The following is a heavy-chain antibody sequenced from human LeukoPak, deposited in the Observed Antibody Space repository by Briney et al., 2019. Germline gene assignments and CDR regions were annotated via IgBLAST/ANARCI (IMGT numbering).Heavy chain of an antibody. CDR2: IDYSGST. CDR1: GGSISSGDYY. CDR3: ARLRCSSTSCYGYFYYYMDV. D-gene: IGHD2-2*01. V-gene: IGHV4-30-4*08. Sequence: PSQTLSLTCTVSGGSISSGDYYWSWIRQPPGKGLEWIGDIDYSGSTYYNPSLKSRVTMSEDTSKNQFSLKLSSVTAADTAVYYCARLRCSSTSCYGYFYYYMDVWGKGTTVTVSS. J-gene: IGHJ6*03.